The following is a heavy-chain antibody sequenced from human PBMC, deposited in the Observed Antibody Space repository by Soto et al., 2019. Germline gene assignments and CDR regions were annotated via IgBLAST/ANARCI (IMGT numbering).Heavy chain of an antibody. V-gene: IGHV1-18*01. CDR1: GYTFTNYG. D-gene: IGHD3-10*01. CDR3: ARDRGTLRPYRLPPGFYYHSMDI. CDR2: ISAYNGNM. Sequence: GASVKVSCKASGYTFTNYGFSWVRQAPGQGLEWMGWISAYNGNMHYAQNFQGRVTMTTDTSTSTAYMELKSLTSDDTAVYYCARDRGTLRPYRLPPGFYYHSMDIWGQGTTVTVSS. J-gene: IGHJ6*02.